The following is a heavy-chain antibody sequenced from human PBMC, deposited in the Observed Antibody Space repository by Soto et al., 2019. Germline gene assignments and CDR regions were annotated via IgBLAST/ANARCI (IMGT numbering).Heavy chain of an antibody. CDR1: GFTFSSYA. CDR3: ARGLRVPADLVHDAFDI. Sequence: GGSLRLSCAASGFTFSSYAMSWVRQAPGKGLEWVSAISGSGGSTYYADSVKGRFTISRDNSKNTLYLQMNSLRAEDTAVYYCARGLRVPADLVHDAFDIWGQGTMVTVSS. D-gene: IGHD2-2*01. CDR2: ISGSGGST. J-gene: IGHJ3*02. V-gene: IGHV3-23*01.